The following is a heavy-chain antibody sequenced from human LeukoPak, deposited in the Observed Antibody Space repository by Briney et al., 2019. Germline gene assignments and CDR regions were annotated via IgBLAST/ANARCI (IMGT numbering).Heavy chain of an antibody. CDR3: ARGGKATVVTM. V-gene: IGHV4-4*07. D-gene: IGHD4-23*01. Sequence: SETLSLTCTVSGGSINSYYWSWIRQPAGKGLAWIERIYSSGSTNYNPSLKSRVSMSVDTSKNQFSLKLTSVTAADTAVYYCARGGKATVVTMWGQGILVTVSS. CDR1: GGSINSYY. J-gene: IGHJ4*02. CDR2: IYSSGST.